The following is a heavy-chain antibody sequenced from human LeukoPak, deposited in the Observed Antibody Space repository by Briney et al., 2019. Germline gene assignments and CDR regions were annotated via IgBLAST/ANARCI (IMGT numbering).Heavy chain of an antibody. V-gene: IGHV4-39*01. Sequence: SETLSLTCTVSGGSISSHYYWIWIRQPPGKGLEWIGSIYYSGSTYYNPSLKSRVTISVDTSKNQFSLKLSSLTTAETAVYYCARQYGSGSAYTPVVDLWGQGTLVTVSS. CDR3: ARQYGSGSAYTPVVDL. D-gene: IGHD3-10*01. J-gene: IGHJ4*02. CDR1: GGSISSHYY. CDR2: IYYSGST.